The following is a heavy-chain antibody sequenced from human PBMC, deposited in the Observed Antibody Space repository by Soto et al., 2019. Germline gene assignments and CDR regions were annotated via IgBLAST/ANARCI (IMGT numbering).Heavy chain of an antibody. V-gene: IGHV4-34*01. J-gene: IGHJ4*02. CDR2: INHSGST. CDR1: GGSFSGYY. D-gene: IGHD2-15*01. CDR3: VRDSRRVVVAATPKFYFDY. Sequence: PSETLSLTCAVYGGSFSGYYWSWIRQPPGKGLEWIGEINHSGSTNYNPSLKSRVTISVDTSKNQFSLKLSSVTAADTAVYYCVRDSRRVVVAATPKFYFDYWGQGTLVTVSA.